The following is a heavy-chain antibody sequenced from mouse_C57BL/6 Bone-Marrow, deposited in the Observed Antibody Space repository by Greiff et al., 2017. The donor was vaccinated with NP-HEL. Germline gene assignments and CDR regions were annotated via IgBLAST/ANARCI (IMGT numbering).Heavy chain of an antibody. CDR2: INYDGSST. V-gene: IGHV5-16*01. J-gene: IGHJ2*01. CDR3: ARSRYYGSSYYFDY. CDR1: GFTFSDYY. Sequence: EVMLVESEGGLVQPGSSMKLSCTASGFTFSDYYMAWVRQVPEKGLEWVANINYDGSSTYYLDSLKSRFIISRDNAKNILYLQMSSLKSEDTATYYCARSRYYGSSYYFDYWGQGTTLTVSS. D-gene: IGHD1-1*01.